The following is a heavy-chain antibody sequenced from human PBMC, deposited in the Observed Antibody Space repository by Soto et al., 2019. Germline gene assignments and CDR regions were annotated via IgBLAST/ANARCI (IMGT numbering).Heavy chain of an antibody. V-gene: IGHV3-30*18. CDR2: ISYDGSNK. CDR3: AKEDYGDGYYYGMDV. D-gene: IGHD4-17*01. Sequence: SMRLSCAASGFTFSSYGMHWVRQAPGKGLEWGAVISYDGSNKYYADSVKGRFTISRDNSKNTLYLQMNSLRAEDTAVYYCAKEDYGDGYYYGMDVWGQGTTVTVSS. CDR1: GFTFSSYG. J-gene: IGHJ6*02.